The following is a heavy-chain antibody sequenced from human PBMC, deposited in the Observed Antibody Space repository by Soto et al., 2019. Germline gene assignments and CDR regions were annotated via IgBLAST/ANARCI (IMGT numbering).Heavy chain of an antibody. Sequence: QVQLVESGGGVVQPGRSLRLSCAASGFTFSSYGMHWVRQAPGKGLEWVAVIWYDGSNKYYADSVKGRFTISRDNSKNTLYLQMNSLRAEDTAVYYCARGAPAYDPHVMDVWGQGTTGTVSS. D-gene: IGHD3-3*01. CDR2: IWYDGSNK. CDR1: GFTFSSYG. V-gene: IGHV3-33*01. J-gene: IGHJ6*02. CDR3: ARGAPAYDPHVMDV.